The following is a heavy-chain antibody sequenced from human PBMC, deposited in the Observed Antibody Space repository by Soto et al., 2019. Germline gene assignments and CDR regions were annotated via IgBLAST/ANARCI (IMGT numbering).Heavy chain of an antibody. V-gene: IGHV3-11*06. CDR2: ISSSSSYT. J-gene: IGHJ6*02. D-gene: IGHD2-8*01. CDR1: GFTFSDYY. CDR3: ARDERFPGYCTNGVCIGMDV. Sequence: GGSLRLSCAASGFTFSDYYMSWIRQAPGKGLEWVSYISSSSSYTNYADSVKGRFTISRDNAKNSLYLQMNSLRAEDTAVYYCARDERFPGYCTNGVCIGMDVWVQGTTVTVSS.